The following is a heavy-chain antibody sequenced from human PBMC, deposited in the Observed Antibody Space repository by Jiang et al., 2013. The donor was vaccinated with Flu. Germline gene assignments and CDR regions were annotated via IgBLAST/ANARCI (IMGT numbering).Heavy chain of an antibody. J-gene: IGHJ4*02. Sequence: SGFTFSTYAMHWVRQAPGKGLEWVAVISYDGTNKYYADSVKGRFTISRDNSKNTLYLQMSSLTAEDTAVYYCASGTGATWGEYWGQGTLVTVSS. CDR1: GFTFSTYA. V-gene: IGHV3-30*03. D-gene: IGHD1-1*01. CDR2: ISYDGTNK. CDR3: ASGTGATWGEY.